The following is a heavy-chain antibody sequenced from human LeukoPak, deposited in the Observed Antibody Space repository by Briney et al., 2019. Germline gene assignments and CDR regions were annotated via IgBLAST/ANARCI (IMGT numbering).Heavy chain of an antibody. CDR1: GFTFSSYW. CDR2: IKQDESEK. D-gene: IGHD3-3*01. J-gene: IGHJ5*02. Sequence: GGSLRLSCAASGFTFSSYWMSWVRQAPGKGLEWVANIKQDESEKYYVDSVKGRFTISRDNAKNSLYLQMNSLRAEDTAVYYCTRDLSDFGVKDENWFDPWGQGTLVTVSS. CDR3: TRDLSDFGVKDENWFDP. V-gene: IGHV3-7*01.